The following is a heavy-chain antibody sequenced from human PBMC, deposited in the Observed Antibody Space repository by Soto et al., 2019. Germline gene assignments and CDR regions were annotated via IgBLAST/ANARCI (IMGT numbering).Heavy chain of an antibody. CDR2: ISDSGGST. CDR1: GFTFSNYA. Sequence: AGGSLRLSCAASGFTFSNYAMSWVRQAPGKGLEWFSGISDSGGSTYYADSVKGRFTISRDNSRNTLYLQMKSLRAEDTAVYYCAKDFSVVVTSLDYWCQGTLVTVSS. V-gene: IGHV3-23*01. D-gene: IGHD3-22*01. J-gene: IGHJ4*02. CDR3: AKDFSVVVTSLDY.